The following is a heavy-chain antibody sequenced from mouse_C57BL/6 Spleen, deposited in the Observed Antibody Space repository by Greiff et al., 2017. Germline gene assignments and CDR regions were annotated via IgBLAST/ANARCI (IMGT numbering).Heavy chain of an antibody. Sequence: VQLKESGPGLVKPSQSLSLTCSVTGYSITSGYYWNWIRQFPGNKLEWMGYISYDGSNNYNPSLKNRISITRDTSKNQFFLKLNSVTTEDTATYYWASRTSFAYWGQGTLVTVSA. V-gene: IGHV3-6*01. J-gene: IGHJ3*01. CDR2: ISYDGSN. CDR1: GYSITSGYY. CDR3: ASRTSFAY.